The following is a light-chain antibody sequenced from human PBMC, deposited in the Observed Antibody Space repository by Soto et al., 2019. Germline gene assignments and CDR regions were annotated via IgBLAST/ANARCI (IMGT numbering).Light chain of an antibody. Sequence: ETVMTQSPATLSVSPGEGATLSCRASQSVSINLAWYQQKPGQAPRLLIYGASTRATGIPARFSGSGSGTEFTLTISRLQSEDFAVYYGQQYNNWPPITFGQGTRLEIK. J-gene: IGKJ5*01. CDR3: QQYNNWPPIT. V-gene: IGKV3-15*01. CDR1: QSVSIN. CDR2: GAS.